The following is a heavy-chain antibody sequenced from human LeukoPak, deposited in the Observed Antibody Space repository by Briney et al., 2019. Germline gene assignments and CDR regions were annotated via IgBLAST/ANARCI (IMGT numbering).Heavy chain of an antibody. CDR1: GGSMKSDYDY. V-gene: IGHV4-39*01. J-gene: IGHJ4*02. D-gene: IGHD4/OR15-4a*01. CDR2: IYYSGST. Sequence: PSETLSLTCTVSGGSMKSDYDYWGWIRQPPGKWLEWIGSIYYSGSTYYNPSLESRVTISVDTTKNQFSLNVRSVTAADTAVYYCARLGNGDYGDYWGQGSLVTVSS. CDR3: ARLGNGDYGDY.